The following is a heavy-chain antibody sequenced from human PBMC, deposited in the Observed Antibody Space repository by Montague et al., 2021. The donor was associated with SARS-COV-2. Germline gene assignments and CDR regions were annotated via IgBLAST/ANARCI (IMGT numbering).Heavy chain of an antibody. J-gene: IGHJ3*02. CDR1: RGSFSNYY. Sequence: SETLSLTCAVARGSFSNYYWTWIRQSPGKGLEWIGEINQGGAPNYTPSXKSGVTISLDTSKKQISLKLNSVTVADTAVFFCARGGPVQGSFRHFDSISSGALDIWAQGSLVIVSS. CDR3: ARGGPVQGSFRHFDSISSGALDI. D-gene: IGHD3-9*01. V-gene: IGHV4-34*01. CDR2: INQGGAP.